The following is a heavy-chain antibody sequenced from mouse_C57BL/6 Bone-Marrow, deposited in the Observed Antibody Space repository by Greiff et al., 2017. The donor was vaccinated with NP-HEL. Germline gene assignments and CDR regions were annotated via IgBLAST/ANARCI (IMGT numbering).Heavy chain of an antibody. CDR1: GFTFSSYG. D-gene: IGHD1-1*02. V-gene: IGHV5-6*01. CDR2: ISTGGSYT. CDR3: ARERELSYFDY. Sequence: EVKLVESGGDLVKPGGSLKLSCAASGFTFSSYGMSWVRQTPDQRLEWVATISTGGSYTYYPDSVKGRVTISRDNAKNNLYLQMSNLKSEDTAMYYCARERELSYFDYWGQGTTLTVSS. J-gene: IGHJ2*01.